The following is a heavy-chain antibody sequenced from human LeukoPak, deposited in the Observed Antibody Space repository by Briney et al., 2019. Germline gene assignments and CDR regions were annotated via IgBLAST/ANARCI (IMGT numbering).Heavy chain of an antibody. CDR3: VRSPRDGYHDAFDV. J-gene: IGHJ3*01. D-gene: IGHD5-24*01. Sequence: AESLKISCKGSGSTFTTYLIGWVRPMPGKGLERVGIIYPGDSETRYSPSFQGQFTISADKSITTAYLQWSSLQASDTAMYYCVRSPRDGYHDAFDVWGQGTMVTVSS. CDR1: GSTFTTYL. CDR2: IYPGDSET. V-gene: IGHV5-51*01.